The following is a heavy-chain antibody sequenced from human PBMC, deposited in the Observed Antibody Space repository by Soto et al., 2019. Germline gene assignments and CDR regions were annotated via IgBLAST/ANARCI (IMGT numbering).Heavy chain of an antibody. Sequence: LSLTCTVSGGSISSGGYYWSWIRQPPGKGLEWIGYIYHSGSTYYNPSLKSRVTISVDRSKNQFSLKLSSVTAADTAVYYCAGNLDYGGNFDYWGQGTLVTVSS. CDR1: GGSISSGGYY. V-gene: IGHV4-30-2*02. J-gene: IGHJ4*02. CDR3: AGNLDYGGNFDY. D-gene: IGHD4-17*01. CDR2: IYHSGST.